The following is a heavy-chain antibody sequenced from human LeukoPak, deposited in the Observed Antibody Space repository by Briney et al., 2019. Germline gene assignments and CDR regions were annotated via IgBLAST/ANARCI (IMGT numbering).Heavy chain of an antibody. J-gene: IGHJ5*02. CDR3: ARSPNFDSWFDP. D-gene: IGHD3-3*01. CDR1: GYTFTGYY. Sequence: ASVKVSCKASGYTFTGYYIHWVRQAPGQGLEWMGWINPNSGGTNYAQKFQGRVTMTRDTSISTAYMELSSLRSDDTAVYYCARSPNFDSWFDPWGQGTLVTVSS. CDR2: INPNSGGT. V-gene: IGHV1-2*02.